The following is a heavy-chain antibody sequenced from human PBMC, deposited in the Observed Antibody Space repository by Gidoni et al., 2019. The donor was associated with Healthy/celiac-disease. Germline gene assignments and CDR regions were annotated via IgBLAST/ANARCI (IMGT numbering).Heavy chain of an antibody. V-gene: IGHV3-23*01. Sequence: VQLLESGGGLVQPGGSLRLYCPTPGFPFRSYDMSWVRQAPGKGLEWGAAIGGSGGSTYYADSVKCRFTSSRDNSKNTLYLQMNSLRAEDTAVYYCAKDRCSGGSCYQFDPWGQGTLVTVSS. D-gene: IGHD2-15*01. CDR3: AKDRCSGGSCYQFDP. CDR1: GFPFRSYD. J-gene: IGHJ5*02. CDR2: IGGSGGST.